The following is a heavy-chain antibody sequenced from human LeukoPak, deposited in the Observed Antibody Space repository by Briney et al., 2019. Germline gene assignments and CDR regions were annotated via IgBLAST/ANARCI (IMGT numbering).Heavy chain of an antibody. J-gene: IGHJ3*02. Sequence: GASVKVSCKASGYTFTSYDSNWVRQAAGQGVEWMGWMNPNSGNTGYAQKFQGRVTMTRNTSISTAYMELSSLRSEDTAVYYCARVPYDSSGYYLPDAFDIWGQGTMVTVSS. CDR2: MNPNSGNT. CDR3: ARVPYDSSGYYLPDAFDI. V-gene: IGHV1-8*01. D-gene: IGHD3-22*01. CDR1: GYTFTSYD.